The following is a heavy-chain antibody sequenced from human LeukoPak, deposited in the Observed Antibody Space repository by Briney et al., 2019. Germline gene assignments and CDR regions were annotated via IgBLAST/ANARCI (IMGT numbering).Heavy chain of an antibody. CDR2: IIPIFGTA. V-gene: IGHV1-69*13. CDR1: GGTFSSYA. D-gene: IGHD2-15*01. CDR3: ATLGYCSGGSCHSQENYYGMDV. Sequence: ASVKVSCKASGGTFSSYAISWVRQAPGQGLEWMGGIIPIFGTANYAQKFQGRVTITADESTSTAYMELSSLRSEDTAVYYCATLGYCSGGSCHSQENYYGMDVWGQGTTVTVSS. J-gene: IGHJ6*02.